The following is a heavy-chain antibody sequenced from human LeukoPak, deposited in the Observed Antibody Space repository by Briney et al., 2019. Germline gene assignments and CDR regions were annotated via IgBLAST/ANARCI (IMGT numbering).Heavy chain of an antibody. CDR3: AKDRQWRSYYVDY. D-gene: IGHD6-19*01. Sequence: PGGSLRLSCAAYGFTFCGNAMRRVRKAPGQGLVWVIDISGSGASYYYEDHVKGRITMTRDNSKNSPYLQMNSLRAEDTAVYCCAKDRQWRSYYVDYWGQGTLVTVSS. CDR2: ISGSGASY. V-gene: IGHV3-23*01. J-gene: IGHJ4*02. CDR1: GFTFCGNA.